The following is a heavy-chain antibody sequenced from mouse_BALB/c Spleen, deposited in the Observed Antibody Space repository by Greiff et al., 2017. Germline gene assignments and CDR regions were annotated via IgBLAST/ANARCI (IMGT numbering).Heavy chain of an antibody. CDR1: GYTFTSYW. CDR2: IYPGDGDT. D-gene: IGHD1-1*01. CDR3: ARGDYGSP. V-gene: IGHV1-87*01. J-gene: IGHJ2*01. Sequence: VQLQESGAELARPGASVKLSCKASGYTFTSYWMQWVKQRPGQGLEWIGAIYPGDGDTRYTQKFKGKATLTADKSSSTAYMQLSSLASEDSAVYYCARGDYGSPWGQGTTLTVSS.